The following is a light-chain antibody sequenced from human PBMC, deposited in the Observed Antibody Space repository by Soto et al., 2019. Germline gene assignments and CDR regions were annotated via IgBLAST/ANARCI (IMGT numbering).Light chain of an antibody. J-gene: IGKJ1*01. CDR1: QSVSNN. Sequence: EIVMTQSPATLSVSPGERATLSCRASQSVSNNLAWYQQKPGQAPRLLIYGASTRATGIPARFSGSGSGTEYTLTISSLQSEDFAVYYCQQYDNWLGTFGQGTKLDIK. CDR2: GAS. CDR3: QQYDNWLGT. V-gene: IGKV3-15*01.